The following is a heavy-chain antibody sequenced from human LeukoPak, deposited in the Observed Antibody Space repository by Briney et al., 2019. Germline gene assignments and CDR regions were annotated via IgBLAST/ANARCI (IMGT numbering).Heavy chain of an antibody. Sequence: SVKVSCKASGVIFSSYTFSWVRQAPGQGLEWMGKITPVSDLAHYAQKFQGRVTFTADTHTGTTYMELRSLRSEDTAMYYCARDRGLGLADSWGQGTLVSVSS. CDR1: GVIFSSYT. J-gene: IGHJ4*02. D-gene: IGHD3-16*01. CDR2: ITPVSDLA. CDR3: ARDRGLGLADS. V-gene: IGHV1-69*04.